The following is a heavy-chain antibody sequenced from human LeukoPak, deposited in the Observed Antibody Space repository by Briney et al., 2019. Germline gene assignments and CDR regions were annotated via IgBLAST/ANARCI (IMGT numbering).Heavy chain of an antibody. CDR2: ISSSSSSYI. Sequence: PGGSLRLSCAASGFTFSSYSMNWVRQAPGKGLEWVSSISSSSSSYIYYADSVKGRFTISRDNSKNTLFLHMNSLSSEDTAVYYCARSWEVLQNFDYWGQGTLVTVSS. J-gene: IGHJ4*02. V-gene: IGHV3-21*01. D-gene: IGHD1-26*01. CDR1: GFTFSSYS. CDR3: ARSWEVLQNFDY.